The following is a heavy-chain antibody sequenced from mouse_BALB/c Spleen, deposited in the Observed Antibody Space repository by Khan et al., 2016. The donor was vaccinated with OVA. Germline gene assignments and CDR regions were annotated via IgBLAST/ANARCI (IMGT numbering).Heavy chain of an antibody. Sequence: QVQLKQSGPGLVQPSQSLSITCTVSGFSLTTYGVHWVRQSPGKGLEWLGVIWSGGSTDYNAAFISRLSISKDSSKSQVFFKMNSLQVNDTARYYGARNYDYDEGLAYWGQGTLVTVSA. CDR1: GFSLTTYG. D-gene: IGHD2-4*01. J-gene: IGHJ3*01. CDR2: IWSGGST. V-gene: IGHV2-2*02. CDR3: ARNYDYDEGLAY.